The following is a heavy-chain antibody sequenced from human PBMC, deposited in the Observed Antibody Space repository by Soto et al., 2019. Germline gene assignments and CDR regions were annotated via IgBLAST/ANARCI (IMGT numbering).Heavy chain of an antibody. CDR3: AKDPYSSGWYDYFDY. CDR2: ISGSGGST. V-gene: IGHV3-23*01. Sequence: GGSLRLSCAASGFTFSSYAMSWVRQAPGKGLEWVSAISGSGGSTYYADSVKGRFTISRDNSKNTLYLQMNSLRAEDTAVYHCAKDPYSSGWYDYFDYWGQGTLVTSPQ. CDR1: GFTFSSYA. J-gene: IGHJ4*02. D-gene: IGHD6-19*01.